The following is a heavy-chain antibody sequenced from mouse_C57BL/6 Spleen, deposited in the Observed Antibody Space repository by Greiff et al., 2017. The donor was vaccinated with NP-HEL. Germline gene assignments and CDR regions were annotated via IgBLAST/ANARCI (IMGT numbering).Heavy chain of an antibody. CDR1: GSTFTSYW. CDR2: IDPSDSET. V-gene: IGHV1-52*01. D-gene: IGHD1-1*01. J-gene: IGHJ1*03. CDR3: ARGDYYGSSLSYWYFDV. Sequence: VQLQQPGAELVRPGSSVKLSCKASGSTFTSYWMHWVKQRPIQGLEWIGNIDPSDSETHYNQKFKDKATLTVDKSSSTAYMQLSSLTSEDSAVYYCARGDYYGSSLSYWYFDVWGTGTTVTVSS.